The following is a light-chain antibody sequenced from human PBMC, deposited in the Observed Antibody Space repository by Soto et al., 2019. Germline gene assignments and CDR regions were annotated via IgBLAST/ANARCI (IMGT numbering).Light chain of an antibody. Sequence: QSALTQPASVSGSPGQSITISCTGTSSDIGGYNYVSWYQQHPGTAPKLMIYDVTHRPSGVSNRFSGSKSGNTASLTISGLQAEDEADYYCSSYTSSNTVIFGGGTKVTVL. J-gene: IGLJ2*01. CDR1: SSDIGGYNY. V-gene: IGLV2-14*03. CDR3: SSYTSSNTVI. CDR2: DVT.